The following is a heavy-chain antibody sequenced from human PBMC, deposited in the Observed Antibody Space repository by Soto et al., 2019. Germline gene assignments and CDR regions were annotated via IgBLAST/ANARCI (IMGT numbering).Heavy chain of an antibody. CDR3: ARRRVVVAATSPTYYYYGMDV. CDR2: INPNSGGT. D-gene: IGHD2-15*01. V-gene: IGHV1-2*02. Sequence: ASVKVSCKAPGYTFTGYYMHWVRQAPGQGLEWMGWINPNSGGTNYAQKFQGRVTMTRDTSISTAYMELSRLRSDDTAVYYCARRRVVVAATSPTYYYYGMDVWGQGTTVTVSS. J-gene: IGHJ6*02. CDR1: GYTFTGYY.